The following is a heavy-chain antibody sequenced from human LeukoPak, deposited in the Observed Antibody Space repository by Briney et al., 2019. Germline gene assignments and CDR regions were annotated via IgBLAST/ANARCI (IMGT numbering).Heavy chain of an antibody. V-gene: IGHV4-34*01. J-gene: IGHJ1*01. D-gene: IGHD3-10*01. CDR3: ARGRYYGSSYFQH. CDR2: INHSGST. Sequence: SETLSLTCAVYGGSFSDYYWSWIRQPPGKGLEWIGEINHSGSTNYNPSLKSRVTISVDTSKNQFSLKLSSVTAADTAVYYCARGRYYGSSYFQHWGQGTLVTVSS. CDR1: GGSFSDYY.